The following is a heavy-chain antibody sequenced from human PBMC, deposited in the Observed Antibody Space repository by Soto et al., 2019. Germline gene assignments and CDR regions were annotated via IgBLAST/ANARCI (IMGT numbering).Heavy chain of an antibody. J-gene: IGHJ5*02. CDR2: IYHSGST. CDR1: GGSISSGGYS. Sequence: SETLSLTCAVSGGSISSGGYSWSWIRQPPGKGLEWIGYIYHSGSTYYNPSLKSRVTISVDRSKNQFSLKLSSVTAADTAVYYWARAPHVWSGYYAPRPNWFDPWGQGTLVTVSS. V-gene: IGHV4-30-2*01. CDR3: ARAPHVWSGYYAPRPNWFDP. D-gene: IGHD3-3*02.